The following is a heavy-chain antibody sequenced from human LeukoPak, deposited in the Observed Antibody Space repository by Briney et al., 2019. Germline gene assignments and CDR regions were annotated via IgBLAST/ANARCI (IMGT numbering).Heavy chain of an antibody. D-gene: IGHD3-10*01. J-gene: IGHJ4*02. CDR3: ATPKGYYYGSGPGYFDY. CDR2: ICHSGST. CDR1: GDSISSSNC. V-gene: IGHV4-4*02. Sequence: SETLSLTCSVSGDSISSSNCWSWVRQSPGKGLDWIGEICHSGSTNYNPSLKTRVTISMDKSKNQLSLKLTSVTAADTAVYYCATPKGYYYGSGPGYFDYWGQGTLVTVSS.